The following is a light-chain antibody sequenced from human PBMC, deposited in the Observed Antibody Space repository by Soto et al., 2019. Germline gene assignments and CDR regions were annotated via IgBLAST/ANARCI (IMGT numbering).Light chain of an antibody. CDR3: HQYGSSQGT. J-gene: IGKJ1*01. Sequence: EIVLTQSPGTLSLSPGERATLSCRASQSVSSSYLAWYQQKPGQAPRLLIYGASSRATGIPDRFSGSGSGTDFTLTISRLEPEDFAVYYCHQYGSSQGTFGQGTKV. CDR2: GAS. V-gene: IGKV3-20*01. CDR1: QSVSSSY.